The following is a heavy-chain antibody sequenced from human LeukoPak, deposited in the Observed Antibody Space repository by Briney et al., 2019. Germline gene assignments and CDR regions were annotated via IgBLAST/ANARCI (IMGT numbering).Heavy chain of an antibody. J-gene: IGHJ3*02. CDR1: RFTVSSNF. Sequence: QAGGSLRLSCAASRFTVSSNFMSWVRQAPGKGLEWVSVIYSSGRTEYADSVKGRFTISRDNSKNTLYLQMNSLRAEDTAVYYCAKARSSGWSDDAFDIWGQGTMVTVSS. D-gene: IGHD6-19*01. V-gene: IGHV3-53*01. CDR2: IYSSGRT. CDR3: AKARSSGWSDDAFDI.